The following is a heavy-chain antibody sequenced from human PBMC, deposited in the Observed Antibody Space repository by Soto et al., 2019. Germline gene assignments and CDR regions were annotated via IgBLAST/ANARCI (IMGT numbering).Heavy chain of an antibody. CDR2: ISSSSSYI. D-gene: IGHD5-12*01. Sequence: PVGSLRLSCAASGFTFSSYSMNWVRQAPGKGLEWVSSISSSSSYIYYADSVKGRFTISRDNAKNSLYLQMNSLRAEDTAVYYCAREGGEGNGYHFYYYYGMDVWGQGTTVTVSS. CDR3: AREGGEGNGYHFYYYYGMDV. CDR1: GFTFSSYS. V-gene: IGHV3-21*01. J-gene: IGHJ6*02.